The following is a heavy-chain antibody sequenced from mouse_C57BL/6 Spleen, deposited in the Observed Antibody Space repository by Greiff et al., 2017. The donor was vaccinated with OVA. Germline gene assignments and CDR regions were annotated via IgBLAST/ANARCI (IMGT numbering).Heavy chain of an antibody. CDR3: AREGDSSGTDY. CDR1: GYTFTSYW. CDR2: IYPSDSET. J-gene: IGHJ2*01. Sequence: VQLQQPGAELVRPGSSVKLSCKASGYTFTSYWMDWVKQRPGQGLEWIGNIYPSDSETHYNQKFKDKATLTVDKSSSTAYMQLSSLTSEDSAVYYCAREGDSSGTDYWGQGTTLTVSS. V-gene: IGHV1-61*01. D-gene: IGHD3-2*02.